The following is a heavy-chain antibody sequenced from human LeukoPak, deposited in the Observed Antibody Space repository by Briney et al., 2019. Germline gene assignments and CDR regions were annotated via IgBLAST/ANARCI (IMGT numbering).Heavy chain of an antibody. CDR3: ARDNGSGYTKGYEHYYYYLDV. D-gene: IGHD3-3*02. CDR1: GGSVSNYY. J-gene: IGHJ6*03. CDR2: IYYSGST. Sequence: PSETLSLTCSVSGGSVSNYYWSWLRQPPGKGLEWIGYIYYSGSTNYNPSLKSRVTISVDTSKNQFSLKLSSVSAADTAVYYCARDNGSGYTKGYEHYYYYLDVWGKGTTVTVSS. V-gene: IGHV4-59*02.